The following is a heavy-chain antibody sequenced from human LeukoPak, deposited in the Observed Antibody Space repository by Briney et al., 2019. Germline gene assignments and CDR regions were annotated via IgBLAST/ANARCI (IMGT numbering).Heavy chain of an antibody. D-gene: IGHD3/OR15-3a*01. CDR3: ARDGQSHFDY. V-gene: IGHV4-39*02. CDR2: IYYSGST. Sequence: SETLSLTCTVSGGSISSSSYYWVWLRQPPGKGLEWIGTIYYSGSTYYNPHLKSRVTMSVDTSKNQFSLKVSSVTAADTAVYYCARDGQSHFDYWGQGTLVTVSS. J-gene: IGHJ4*02. CDR1: GGSISSSSYY.